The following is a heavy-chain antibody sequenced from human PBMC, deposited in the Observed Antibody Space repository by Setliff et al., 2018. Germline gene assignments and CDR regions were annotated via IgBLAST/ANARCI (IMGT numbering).Heavy chain of an antibody. CDR1: GFTFSSYW. V-gene: IGHV3-23*01. Sequence: PGGSLRLSCAASGFTFSSYWMSWVRQAPGKGLEWVSAISGSGGSTYYADSVKGRFTISRDNSKNTLYLQMNSLRAEDTAVYYCAKDQEGYYDSSGYYYVPFDYWGQGTLVTVSS. CDR2: ISGSGGST. J-gene: IGHJ4*02. D-gene: IGHD3-22*01. CDR3: AKDQEGYYDSSGYYYVPFDY.